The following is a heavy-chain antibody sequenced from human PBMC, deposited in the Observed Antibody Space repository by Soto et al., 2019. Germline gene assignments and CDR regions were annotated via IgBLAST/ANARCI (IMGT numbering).Heavy chain of an antibody. V-gene: IGHV1-18*01. J-gene: IGHJ4*02. CDR3: ARGRGSSSWYEISHYFDT. CDR2: ISAYNGHT. Sequence: VQLVQSPAEVKKSGASVKVSCQTSGYSFTTYGTSWVRHAPGQGLEWIGWISAYNGHTIYAHDFQDRVTLTTDTSTSEAYMELRSLRYDDTAIYYCARGRGSSSWYEISHYFDTWGQGTLVTVSS. CDR1: GYSFTTYG. D-gene: IGHD6-13*01.